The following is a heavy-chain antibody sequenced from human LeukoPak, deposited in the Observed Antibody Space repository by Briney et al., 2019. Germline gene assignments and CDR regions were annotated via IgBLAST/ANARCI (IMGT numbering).Heavy chain of an antibody. Sequence: GGSLRLSCAASGFTFSDYYMSWIRQAPGKGLEWVSAISGSGGSTYYADSVKGRFTISRDNSKNALYLQMNSLRAEDTAVYYCAKELSSGWFDAFDIWGQGTMVTVSS. V-gene: IGHV3-23*01. J-gene: IGHJ3*02. D-gene: IGHD6-19*01. CDR1: GFTFSDYY. CDR3: AKELSSGWFDAFDI. CDR2: ISGSGGST.